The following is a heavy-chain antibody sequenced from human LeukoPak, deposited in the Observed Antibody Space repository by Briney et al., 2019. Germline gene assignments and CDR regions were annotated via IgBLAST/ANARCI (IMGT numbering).Heavy chain of an antibody. D-gene: IGHD5-12*01. CDR3: SRGRGYSGYDFTGFDY. V-gene: IGHV3-30*04. CDR2: ISYDGSNK. J-gene: IGHJ4*02. CDR1: GFTFSSYA. Sequence: GGSLRLSCAASGFTFSSYAMHWVRQAPGKGLEWVAVISYDGSNKYYADSVKGRFTISRDNSKNTLYLQMNSLRAEDTAVYYCSRGRGYSGYDFTGFDYWGQGTLVTVSS.